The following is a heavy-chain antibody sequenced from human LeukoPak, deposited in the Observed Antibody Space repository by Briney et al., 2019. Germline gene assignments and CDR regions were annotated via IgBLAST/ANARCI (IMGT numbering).Heavy chain of an antibody. D-gene: IGHD4-23*01. CDR3: ARGRPHGNDY. CDR2: ISSRGTTK. J-gene: IGHJ4*02. V-gene: IGHV3-48*01. Sequence: GGSLRLSCEVSGFTFSSSRMNWVRQAPGKGLEWVSYISSRGTTKHYADSVKGRFTISRDNAKNALYLQMNSLRVEDTAVYYCARGRPHGNDYWGQGTLVTVSS. CDR1: GFTFSSSR.